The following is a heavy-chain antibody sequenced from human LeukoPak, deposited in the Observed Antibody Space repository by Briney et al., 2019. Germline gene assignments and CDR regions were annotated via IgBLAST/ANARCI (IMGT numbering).Heavy chain of an antibody. V-gene: IGHV3-23*01. CDR3: AKSTSFYLDF. CDR2: ISGSGDAT. J-gene: IGHJ4*02. CDR1: GFTFSSYG. Sequence: TGGSLRLSCAASGFTFSSYGMHWVRQAPGKGLESISVISGSGDATNYADSVKGRFTISRDNSKSTLYVQMNSLRAEDTAVYYCAKSTSFYLDFWGQGTLVTVSS.